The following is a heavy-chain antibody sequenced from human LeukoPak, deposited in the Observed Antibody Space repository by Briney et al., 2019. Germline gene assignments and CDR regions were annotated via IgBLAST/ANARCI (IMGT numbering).Heavy chain of an antibody. D-gene: IGHD6-19*01. J-gene: IGHJ6*03. CDR1: GFTFSSYS. CDR2: ISSSSSYI. V-gene: IGHV3-21*01. CDR3: ARASGWDYEYYMDV. Sequence: GGSLRLSCAAAGFTFSSYSMNWVRQAPGKGLEWVSSISSSSSYIYYADSVKGRFTISRDNAKNSLYLQMNSLRAGDTAVYYCARASGWDYEYYMDVWGKGTTVTVSS.